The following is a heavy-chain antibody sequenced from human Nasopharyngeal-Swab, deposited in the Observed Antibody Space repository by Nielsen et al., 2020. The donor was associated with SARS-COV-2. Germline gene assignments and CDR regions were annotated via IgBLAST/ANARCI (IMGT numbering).Heavy chain of an antibody. Sequence: GGSLRLSCAASGFTFSGYTMHWVRQAPGTGLVWVSRIKSYGSDINYVDSVKGRFTISRDNAKNTLYLQMESLRVEDTAVYYCARGATTLTNWYFDLWGRGTLVRVSS. V-gene: IGHV3-74*01. CDR3: ARGATTLTNWYFDL. J-gene: IGHJ2*01. CDR1: GFTFSGYT. D-gene: IGHD1-14*01. CDR2: IKSYGSDI.